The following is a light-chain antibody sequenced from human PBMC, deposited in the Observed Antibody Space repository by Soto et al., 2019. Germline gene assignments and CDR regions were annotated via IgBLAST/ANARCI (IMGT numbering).Light chain of an antibody. CDR3: LQHYRYPLT. Sequence: DIQMTQSPSSLSASIGDRVTITCRASQGIGIDLGWYQQIPGKAHQRMIYAASNLQSGVPSRFSGSGSGTDFTLTISSLQPEDFATYYCLQHYRYPLTFGGGTKVEI. V-gene: IGKV1-17*01. J-gene: IGKJ4*01. CDR2: AAS. CDR1: QGIGID.